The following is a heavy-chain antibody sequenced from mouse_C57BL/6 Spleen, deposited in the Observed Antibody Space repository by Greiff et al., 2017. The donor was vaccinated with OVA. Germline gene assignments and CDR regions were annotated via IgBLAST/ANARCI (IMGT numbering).Heavy chain of an antibody. CDR1: GYTFTSYW. CDR3: AITGPFDY. J-gene: IGHJ2*01. CDR2: IDPSDSYT. V-gene: IGHV1-59*01. Sequence: QVQLKQPGAELVRPGTSVKLSCKASGYTFTSYWMHWVKQRPGQGLEWIGEIDPSDSYTNYNQKFKGKATLTVDTSSSTAYMQLSSLTSEDSAVYYCAITGPFDYWGQGTTLTVSS. D-gene: IGHD4-1*01.